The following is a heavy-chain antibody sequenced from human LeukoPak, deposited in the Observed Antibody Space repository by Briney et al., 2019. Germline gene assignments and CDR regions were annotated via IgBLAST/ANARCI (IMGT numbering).Heavy chain of an antibody. CDR3: ARDLNYDTSVRAFDI. V-gene: IGHV4-59*01. CDR2: IYYSGST. CDR1: GGSISSYY. Sequence: PSETLSLTCTVSGGSISSYYWSWIRQPPGKGLEWIGYIYYSGSTNYNPPLKSRVTISVDTSKNQFSLKLSSVTAADTAVYYCARDLNYDTSVRAFDIWGQGTMVTVSS. D-gene: IGHD3-22*01. J-gene: IGHJ3*02.